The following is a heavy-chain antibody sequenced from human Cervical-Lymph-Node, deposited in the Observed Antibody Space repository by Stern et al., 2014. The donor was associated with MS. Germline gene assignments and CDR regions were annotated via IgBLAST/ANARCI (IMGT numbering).Heavy chain of an antibody. CDR2: IYTSGST. J-gene: IGHJ6*02. CDR1: GGSISSGSYY. Sequence: VHLEESGPGLVKPSQTLSLTCTVSGGSISSGSYYWSWIRQPAGKGLEWIGRIYTSGSTNYNPSLKSRVTISVDTSKNQSPRKLSSVTAADTAVYYCARDCRLRYFDNYGMDVWGQGTTVTVSS. CDR3: ARDCRLRYFDNYGMDV. V-gene: IGHV4-61*02. D-gene: IGHD3-9*01.